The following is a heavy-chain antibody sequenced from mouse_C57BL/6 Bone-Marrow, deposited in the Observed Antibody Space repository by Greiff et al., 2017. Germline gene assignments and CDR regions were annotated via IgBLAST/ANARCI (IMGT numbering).Heavy chain of an antibody. V-gene: IGHV1-42*01. CDR2: INPSTGGT. D-gene: IGHD2-4*01. CDR1: GYSFTGYY. Sequence: VQLQQSGPELVKPGASVKISCKASGYSFTGYYMNWVKQSPEKSLEWIGEINPSTGGTTYNQKFKAKATLTVDKSSSTAYMQLKSLTSEDSAVYYCARYDCYWGQGTLVTVSA. CDR3: ARYDCY. J-gene: IGHJ3*01.